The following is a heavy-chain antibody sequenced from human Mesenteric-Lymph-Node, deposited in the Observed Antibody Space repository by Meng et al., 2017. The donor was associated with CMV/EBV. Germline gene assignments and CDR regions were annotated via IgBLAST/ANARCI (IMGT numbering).Heavy chain of an antibody. CDR1: GFTFSSYA. CDR2: ISYDGSNK. Sequence: RLSCAASGFTFSSYAMHWVRQAPGKGLEWVAVISYDGSNKYYADSVKGRFTISRDNSKNTLYLQMNSLRAEDTAVYYCARIVGGDYWGQGTLVTVSS. CDR3: ARIVGGDY. V-gene: IGHV3-30*04. J-gene: IGHJ4*02. D-gene: IGHD1-26*01.